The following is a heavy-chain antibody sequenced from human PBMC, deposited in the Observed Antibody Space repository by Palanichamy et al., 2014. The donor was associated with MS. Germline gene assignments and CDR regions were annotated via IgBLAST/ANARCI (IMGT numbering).Heavy chain of an antibody. CDR1: GFMFGDHY. CDR2: ISAGATMT. Sequence: HVQLAESGGGLVNPGGSLRLSCAGTGFMFGDHYMSWIRQAAGKRLEWVACISAGATMTYYADSARGRFTISRDNAKNSMYLQMNNLRVEDTAIYYCVASGWDKWGQGALVTVSS. J-gene: IGHJ4*02. V-gene: IGHV3-11*01. CDR3: VASGWDK. D-gene: IGHD6-19*01.